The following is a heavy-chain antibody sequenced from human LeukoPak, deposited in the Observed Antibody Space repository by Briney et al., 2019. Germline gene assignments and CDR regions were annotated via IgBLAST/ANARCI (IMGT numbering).Heavy chain of an antibody. V-gene: IGHV3-30-3*01. CDR3: ARGDSYSSSSNPFDY. Sequence: GRSLRLSCAASGLTFSSYAMHWVRQAPGKGLEWVAVISYDGSNKYYADSVKGRFTISRDNSKNTLYLQMNSLRAEDTAVYYCARGDSYSSSSNPFDYWGQGTLVTVSS. D-gene: IGHD6-6*01. CDR2: ISYDGSNK. J-gene: IGHJ4*02. CDR1: GLTFSSYA.